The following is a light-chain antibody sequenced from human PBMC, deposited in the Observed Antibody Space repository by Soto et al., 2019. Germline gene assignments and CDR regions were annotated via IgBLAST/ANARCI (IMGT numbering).Light chain of an antibody. V-gene: IGLV2-14*01. J-gene: IGLJ1*01. CDR2: EVS. Sequence: QSVLTQPASVSGSPGQSITISCTGTSSDVGGYNYVSWYQQQSGEAPKLMIHEVSNRPSGVSNRFSGSKSGNTASLTISGLQAEDEADYYCSSYTSSRAYVFGIGTKVTVL. CDR1: SSDVGGYNY. CDR3: SSYTSSRAYV.